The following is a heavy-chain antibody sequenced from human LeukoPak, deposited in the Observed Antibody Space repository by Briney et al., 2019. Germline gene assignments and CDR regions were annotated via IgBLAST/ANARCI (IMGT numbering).Heavy chain of an antibody. CDR2: INPNSGGT. D-gene: IGHD3-22*01. V-gene: IGHV1-2*06. Sequence: ASVKVSCKASGYTFTGYYMHWLRQAPGQGLEWMGRINPNSGGTNYAQKFQGRVTMTRDTPISTAYMELSRLRSDDTAVYYCAREGDSSGFDYWGQGTLVTVSS. J-gene: IGHJ4*02. CDR3: AREGDSSGFDY. CDR1: GYTFTGYY.